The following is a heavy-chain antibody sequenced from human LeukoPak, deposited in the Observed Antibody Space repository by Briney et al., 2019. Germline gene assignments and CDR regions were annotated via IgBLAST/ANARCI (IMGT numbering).Heavy chain of an antibody. CDR1: GLTFSSYG. Sequence: GGSLRLSCAASGLTFSSYGMIWVRQAPGKGLEWVSGIGVGGTTYYADSVKGRFTISRDTSKNTLYLQMNSLRVEDTAVYYCAKTQGYYDCWGQGTLVTVSS. J-gene: IGHJ4*02. CDR2: IGVGGTT. CDR3: AKTQGYYDC. V-gene: IGHV3-23*01. D-gene: IGHD3-22*01.